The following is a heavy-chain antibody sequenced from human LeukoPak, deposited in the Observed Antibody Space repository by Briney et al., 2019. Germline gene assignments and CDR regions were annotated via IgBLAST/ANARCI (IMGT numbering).Heavy chain of an antibody. CDR3: ARDRGVRFLSPYYYGMDV. J-gene: IGHJ6*02. V-gene: IGHV4-30-2*01. CDR1: GGSISSGGYS. D-gene: IGHD3-3*01. Sequence: SETLSITCAVSGGSISSGGYSWSWIRQPPGKGLEWIGYIYHSGSTYCNPSLKSRVTISVDRSKNHFSLKLSSVTAADTAVYYCARDRGVRFLSPYYYGMDVWGQGTTVTVSS. CDR2: IYHSGST.